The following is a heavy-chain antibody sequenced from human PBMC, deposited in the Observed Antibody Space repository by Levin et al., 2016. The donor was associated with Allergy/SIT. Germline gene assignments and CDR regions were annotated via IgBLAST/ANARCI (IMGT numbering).Heavy chain of an antibody. CDR3: AKASGTYLAKQYYFDF. CDR2: ISGSGGST. D-gene: IGHD1-26*01. J-gene: IGHJ4*02. CDR1: GFTFSNYA. V-gene: IGHV3-23*01. Sequence: GGSLRLSCVVSGFTFSNYAMSWVRQAPGKGLEWVSGISGSGGSTYYTEDSDKGRFTVSRDNSKNTLFLEMNSLRPEDTAVYYCAKASGTYLAKQYYFDFWGQGTPVTVSS.